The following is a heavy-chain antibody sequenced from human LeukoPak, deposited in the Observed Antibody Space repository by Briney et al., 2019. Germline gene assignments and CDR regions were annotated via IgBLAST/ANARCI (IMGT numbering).Heavy chain of an antibody. CDR3: ARVVIVAATEDPYYFDY. Sequence: ASVKVSCKASGYTFTSYGISWVRQAPGQGLEWMGWITTYNGNTNYAQKLQARVTMTTDTSTDTTYMELRSLRSDDTALYYCARVVIVAATEDPYYFDYWGQGTPVTVSS. J-gene: IGHJ4*02. CDR2: ITTYNGNT. D-gene: IGHD2-15*01. CDR1: GYTFTSYG. V-gene: IGHV1-18*01.